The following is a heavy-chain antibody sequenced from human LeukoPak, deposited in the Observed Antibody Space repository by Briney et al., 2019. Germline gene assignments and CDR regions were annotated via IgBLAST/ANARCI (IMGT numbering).Heavy chain of an antibody. Sequence: GGSLRLSCAASGFTFSSYGMNWVRQTPGKGLEWVAHISSSSGTIYYADSVTGRFTISRDNAKNSLYLQMNSLRAEDTAVYYCAKALDKGYYDYVWGSSSDYWGQGTLVTVSS. J-gene: IGHJ4*02. CDR2: ISSSSGTI. CDR1: GFTFSSYG. D-gene: IGHD3-16*01. V-gene: IGHV3-48*01. CDR3: AKALDKGYYDYVWGSSSDY.